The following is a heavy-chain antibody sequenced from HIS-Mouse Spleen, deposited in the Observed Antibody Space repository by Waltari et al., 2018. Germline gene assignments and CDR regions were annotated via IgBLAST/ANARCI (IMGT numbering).Heavy chain of an antibody. CDR3: AREIPYSSSWYDWYFDL. CDR2: IYYSGST. CDR1: GGSISSSSYH. V-gene: IGHV4-39*07. Sequence: QLQLQESGPGLVKPSASLSLPCTVSGGSISSSSYHWGWIRQPPGKGLEWIGSIYYSGSTYYNPSLKSRVTISVDTSKNQFSLKLSSVTAADTAVYYCAREIPYSSSWYDWYFDLWGRGTLVTVSS. D-gene: IGHD6-13*01. J-gene: IGHJ2*01.